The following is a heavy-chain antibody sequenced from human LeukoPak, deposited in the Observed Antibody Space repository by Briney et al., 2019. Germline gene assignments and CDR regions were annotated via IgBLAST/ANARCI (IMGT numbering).Heavy chain of an antibody. CDR2: IYYSGST. D-gene: IGHD5-12*01. CDR1: GGSISSIYHY. Sequence: SETLSLTCNVSGGSISSIYHYWGWIRQPPGKGLEWIGNIYYSGSTYYNPSLKSRISISVDTSKNQFSLKMNSVTAGDTAMYYCARRDSGLRFDDAFDIWGQGTMVTVSS. CDR3: ARRDSGLRFDDAFDI. J-gene: IGHJ3*02. V-gene: IGHV4-39*01.